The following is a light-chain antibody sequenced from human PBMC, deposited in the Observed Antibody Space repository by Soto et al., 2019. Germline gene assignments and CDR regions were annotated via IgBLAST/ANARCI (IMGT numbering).Light chain of an antibody. CDR2: SSS. Sequence: EIVLPQSPGTLSLSPGERAILSCRASQSLSSSFLAWYQQKPGQAPRLLIYSSSNRATGIPDRFSGSGSGTDFTLTISRLEPEDFAVYYCQQYGSSGTFGQGTKVDIK. V-gene: IGKV3-20*01. CDR1: QSLSSSF. CDR3: QQYGSSGT. J-gene: IGKJ1*01.